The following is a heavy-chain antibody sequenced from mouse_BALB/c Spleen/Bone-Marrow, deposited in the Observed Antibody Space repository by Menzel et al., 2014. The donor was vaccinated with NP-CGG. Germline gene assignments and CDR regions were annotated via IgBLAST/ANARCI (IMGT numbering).Heavy chain of an antibody. J-gene: IGHJ3*01. Sequence: EVQVVESGGGLVQPGGSRKLSGAASGFTFSSFGMHWVRQAPEKGLEWVAYISSGSSTIYYADTVKGRFTISRDNPKNTLFLQMTSLRSEDTAMYYCASRAYWGQGTLVTVSA. V-gene: IGHV5-17*02. CDR1: GFTFSSFG. CDR2: ISSGSSTI. CDR3: ASRAY.